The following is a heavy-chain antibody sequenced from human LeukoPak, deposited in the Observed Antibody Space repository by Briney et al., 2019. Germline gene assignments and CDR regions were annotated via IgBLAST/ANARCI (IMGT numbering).Heavy chain of an antibody. CDR3: AKAKVAGTRSTYYYGMDG. CDR1: GFTFSSYA. J-gene: IGHJ6*02. D-gene: IGHD6-19*01. V-gene: IGHV3-23*01. Sequence: PGGSLRLSCAASGFTFSSYAMSWVRQAPGKGLEWVSAISGSGGSTYYADSVKGRFTISRDNSKNTLYLQMNSLRVEDTAVYYCAKAKVAGTRSTYYYGMDGWGQGTTVS. CDR2: ISGSGGST.